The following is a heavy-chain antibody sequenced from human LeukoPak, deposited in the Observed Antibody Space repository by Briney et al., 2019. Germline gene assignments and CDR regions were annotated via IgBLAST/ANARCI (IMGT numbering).Heavy chain of an antibody. CDR3: ARGSCLLYYDILTGYYFSATAEQCTYYYYGMDV. J-gene: IGHJ6*02. Sequence: SQTLSLTCAISGDSVSSNSAAWNWIRQSPSRGLEWLGRTYYRSKWYNDYAVSVKSRITINPDTSKNQFSLQLNSVTPEDTAVYYCARGSCLLYYDILTGYYFSATAEQCTYYYYGMDVWGQGTTVTVSS. CDR1: GDSVSSNSAA. D-gene: IGHD3-9*01. CDR2: TYYRSKWYN. V-gene: IGHV6-1*01.